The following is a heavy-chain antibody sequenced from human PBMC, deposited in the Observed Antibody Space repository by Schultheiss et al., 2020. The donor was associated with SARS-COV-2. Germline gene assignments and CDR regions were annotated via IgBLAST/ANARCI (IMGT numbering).Heavy chain of an antibody. Sequence: GGSLRLSCAASGFTISSYAMNWVRQAPGKGLEWVSVIYSGGSTYYADSVKGRFTISRDNSKNTLYLQMNSLRAEDTAVYYCAKDRIRYSSSWHDYWGQGTLVTVSS. V-gene: IGHV3-66*02. CDR3: AKDRIRYSSSWHDY. J-gene: IGHJ4*02. CDR1: GFTISSYA. D-gene: IGHD6-13*01. CDR2: IYSGGST.